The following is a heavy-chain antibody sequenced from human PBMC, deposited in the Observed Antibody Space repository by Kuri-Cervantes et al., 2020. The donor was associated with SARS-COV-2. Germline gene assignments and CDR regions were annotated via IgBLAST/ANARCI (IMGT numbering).Heavy chain of an antibody. CDR3: ARIMFMVRGRPGGQDV. CDR2: IYYSGST. D-gene: IGHD3-10*01. Sequence: SETLSLTCTVSGGSISSSSYYWGWIRQPPGKGLEWIGSIYYSGSTYYNPSLKSRVTISVDTSKNQFSLKLSSVTAADTAVYYCARIMFMVRGRPGGQDVWGKGTTVTVSS. CDR1: GGSISSSSYY. V-gene: IGHV4-39*01. J-gene: IGHJ6*04.